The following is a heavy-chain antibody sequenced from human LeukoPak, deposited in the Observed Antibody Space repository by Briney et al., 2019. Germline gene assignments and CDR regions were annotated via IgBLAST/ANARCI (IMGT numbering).Heavy chain of an antibody. J-gene: IGHJ6*03. V-gene: IGHV4-34*01. Sequence: SSETLSLTCAVYGGSFSGYYWSWIRQPPGKGLEWIGEINHSGSTNYNPSLKSRVTISVDTPKNQFSLKLSSVTAADTAVYYCARGRIYVVVVPAAIRRHYYYMDVWGKGTTVTVSS. CDR2: INHSGST. D-gene: IGHD2-2*01. CDR3: ARGRIYVVVVPAAIRRHYYYMDV. CDR1: GGSFSGYY.